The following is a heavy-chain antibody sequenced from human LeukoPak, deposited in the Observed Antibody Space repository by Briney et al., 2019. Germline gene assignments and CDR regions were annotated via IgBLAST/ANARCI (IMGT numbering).Heavy chain of an antibody. J-gene: IGHJ6*03. CDR1: GFTFSSYA. CDR3: AKDNCSSTSCYEYYYYYYYMDV. D-gene: IGHD2-2*01. V-gene: IGHV3-23*01. Sequence: PGGSLRLSCAASGFTFSSYAMSWVRQAPGRGLEWVSAISGSGGSTYYAGSVKGRFTISRDNSKNTLYLQMNSLRAEDTAMYYCAKDNCSSTSCYEYYYYYYYMDVWGKGTTVTVSS. CDR2: ISGSGGST.